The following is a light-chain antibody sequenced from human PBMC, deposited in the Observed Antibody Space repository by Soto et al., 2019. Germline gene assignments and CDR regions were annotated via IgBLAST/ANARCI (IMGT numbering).Light chain of an antibody. V-gene: IGKV3-15*01. CDR1: QSVSSN. CDR2: GAS. Sequence: EIVMTQSPATLSVSPGERATLSCRASQSVSSNLAWYQQKPGQAPRLLIYGASTRATGIPARFSGSGSGTEFTLTISSLQSEDLAVYYCQQYNNWPPGTGGLGTKVEIK. CDR3: QQYNNWPPGT. J-gene: IGKJ1*01.